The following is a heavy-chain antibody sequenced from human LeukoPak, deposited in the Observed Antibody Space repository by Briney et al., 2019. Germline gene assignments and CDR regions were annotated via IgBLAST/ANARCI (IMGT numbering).Heavy chain of an antibody. J-gene: IGHJ4*02. V-gene: IGHV5-51*01. CDR1: GYSFTSYW. Sequence: GESLKIPCKDSGYSFTSYWIGWVRQMPGKGLEWMGIIYPGDSDTRYSPSFQGQVTISVDKSISTAYLQWSSLKASDTAIYYCARQWEAAAGDDYWGQGTLVTVSS. CDR3: ARQWEAAAGDDY. CDR2: IYPGDSDT. D-gene: IGHD6-13*01.